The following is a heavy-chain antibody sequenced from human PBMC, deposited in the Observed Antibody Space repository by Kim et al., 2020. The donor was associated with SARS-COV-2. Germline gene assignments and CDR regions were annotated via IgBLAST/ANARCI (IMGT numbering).Heavy chain of an antibody. CDR1: GYSFTSYW. D-gene: IGHD2-15*01. CDR2: IYPGDSDT. CDR3: ARHVRAGYCSGGSSACPADYYYYYGMDV. J-gene: IGHJ6*02. V-gene: IGHV5-51*01. Sequence: GESLKISCKGSGYSFTSYWIGWVRQMPGKGLEWMGIIYPGDSDTRYSPSFQGQVTISADKSISTAYLQWSSLKASDTAMYYCARHVRAGYCSGGSSACPADYYYYYGMDVWGQGTTVTVSS.